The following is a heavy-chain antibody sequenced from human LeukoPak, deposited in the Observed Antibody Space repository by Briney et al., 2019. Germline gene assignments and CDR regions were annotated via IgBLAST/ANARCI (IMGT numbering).Heavy chain of an antibody. CDR2: IYYSGST. V-gene: IGHV4-59*01. CDR3: ARDPGYSSNAYYFDY. J-gene: IGHJ4*02. CDR1: GGSISSYY. D-gene: IGHD6-13*01. Sequence: PSETLSLTCTVSGGSISSYYWSWIRQPPGKGLEWIGYIYYSGSTNYNPSLKSRVTISVDTSKNQFSLKLSSVTAADTAVYYCARDPGYSSNAYYFDYWGQGTLVTVSS.